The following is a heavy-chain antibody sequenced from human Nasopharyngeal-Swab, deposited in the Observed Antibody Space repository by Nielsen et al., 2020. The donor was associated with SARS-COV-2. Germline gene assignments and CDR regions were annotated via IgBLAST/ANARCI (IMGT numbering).Heavy chain of an antibody. CDR2: TYYRSMWKN. V-gene: IGHV6-1*01. CDR3: ARIAVAVPPV. D-gene: IGHD6-19*01. Sequence: SQTLSLTFAISGDSVSSNYAAWNSIRQSPSRGLEWLGRTYYRSMWKNDYALSVEGRITISPDPSKNQFSLQLNSLTPEDTAVYYCARIAVAVPPVWGQGTLVTVSS. J-gene: IGHJ4*02. CDR1: GDSVSSNYAA.